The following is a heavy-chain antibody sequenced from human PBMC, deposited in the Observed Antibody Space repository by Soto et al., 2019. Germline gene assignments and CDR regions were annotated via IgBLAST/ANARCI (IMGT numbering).Heavy chain of an antibody. V-gene: IGHV4-59*01. CDR3: ARVGYGMDV. CDR1: GGSFSGYY. J-gene: IGHJ6*02. CDR2: IYYSGST. Sequence: SETLSLTCGVYGGSFSGYYWSWIRQSPGKGLEWIGYIYYSGSTNYNPSLKSRVTISVDTSKNQFSLKLSSVTAADTAVYYCARVGYGMDVWGQGTTVTVS.